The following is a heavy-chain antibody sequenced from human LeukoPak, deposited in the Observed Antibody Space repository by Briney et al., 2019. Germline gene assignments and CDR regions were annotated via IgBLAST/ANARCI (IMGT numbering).Heavy chain of an antibody. CDR2: ISHDGGNK. V-gene: IGHV3-30*04. CDR3: AQRGGLDY. Sequence: PGGSLRLSCAASGFTFSRFAMHWVRQAPGKGLEWVAVISHDGGNKYYADSVKDRFTISRDNSKNTLYLHMNGLRTEDTAVYYCAQRGGLDYGGQGTLVTVSS. CDR1: GFTFSRFA. J-gene: IGHJ4*02. D-gene: IGHD3-16*01.